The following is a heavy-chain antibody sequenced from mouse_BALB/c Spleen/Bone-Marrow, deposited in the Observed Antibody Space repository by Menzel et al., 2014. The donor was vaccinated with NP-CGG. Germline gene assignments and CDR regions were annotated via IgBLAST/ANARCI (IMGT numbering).Heavy chain of an antibody. J-gene: IGHJ2*01. V-gene: IGHV5-17*02. Sequence: EVEVVESGGGLVQPGGSRELSCSASGFSFSSFGMHWVRQAPEKGLEWVAYISSGSITIFYADTVKGRFTISRDNPKNTLFLQMTSLRSEDTAMYYCTRGGNWEDFDYWGQGTTLTVSS. CDR2: ISSGSITI. CDR3: TRGGNWEDFDY. CDR1: GFSFSSFG. D-gene: IGHD4-1*01.